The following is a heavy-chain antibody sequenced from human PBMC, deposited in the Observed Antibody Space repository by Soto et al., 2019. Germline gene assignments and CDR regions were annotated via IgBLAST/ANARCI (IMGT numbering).Heavy chain of an antibody. V-gene: IGHV5-51*01. CDR1: GYSFTSYW. D-gene: IGHD1-26*01. CDR3: AAYSGSFYYGMDV. Sequence: GESLKISCKASGYSFTSYWIGWVRQMPGKGLEWMGIIYPGDSDTRYSPSFQGQVTISADKSISTAYLQWSSLKASDTAMYYCAAYSGSFYYGMDVWGQGTTVTVSS. CDR2: IYPGDSDT. J-gene: IGHJ6*02.